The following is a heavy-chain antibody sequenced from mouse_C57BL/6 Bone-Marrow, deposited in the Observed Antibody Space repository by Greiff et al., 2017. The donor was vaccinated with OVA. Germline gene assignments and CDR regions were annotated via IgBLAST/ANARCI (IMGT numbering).Heavy chain of an antibody. J-gene: IGHJ1*03. Sequence: VHLVESGAELARPGASVKMSCKASGYTFTSYTMHWVKQRPGQGLEWIGYINPSSGYPKYNQKFKDKATLTADKSSSTAYMQLSSLTSEDSAVYYCAGYLYWYFDVWGTGTTVTVSA. CDR3: AGYLYWYFDV. CDR2: INPSSGYP. CDR1: GYTFTSYT. V-gene: IGHV1-4*01. D-gene: IGHD2-3*01.